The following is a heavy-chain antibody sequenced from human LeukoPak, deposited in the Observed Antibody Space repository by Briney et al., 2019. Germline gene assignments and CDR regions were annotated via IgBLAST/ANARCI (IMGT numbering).Heavy chain of an antibody. V-gene: IGHV3-23*01. J-gene: IGHJ4*02. CDR3: AKEGSSSWYPTIDY. CDR1: GFTFSSYW. Sequence: GGSLRLSCAASGFTFSSYWMNWARQAPGKGLEWVSAISGSGGSTYYADSVKGRFTISRDNSKNTLYLQMNSLRAEDTAVYYCAKEGSSSWYPTIDYWGQGTLVTVSS. D-gene: IGHD6-13*01. CDR2: ISGSGGST.